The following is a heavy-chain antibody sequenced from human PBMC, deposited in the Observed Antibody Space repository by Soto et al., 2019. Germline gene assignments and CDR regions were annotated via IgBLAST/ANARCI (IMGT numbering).Heavy chain of an antibody. CDR3: ARRYSSGGYFDY. Sequence: QVQLQQWGAGLLKPSETLSLTCAVYGGSFSGYYWSWIRQPPGKGLEWIGEINHSGSTNYNPSLKSRVTIAVDTSKNQFSLKLSSVTAADTAVYYCARRYSSGGYFDYWGQGTLVTVSS. J-gene: IGHJ4*02. D-gene: IGHD6-19*01. CDR2: INHSGST. CDR1: GGSFSGYY. V-gene: IGHV4-34*01.